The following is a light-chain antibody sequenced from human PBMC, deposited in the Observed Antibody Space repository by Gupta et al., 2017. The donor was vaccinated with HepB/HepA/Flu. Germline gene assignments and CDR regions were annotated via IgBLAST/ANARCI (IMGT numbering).Light chain of an antibody. CDR2: WAS. CDR1: QNSLSRSNNKNY. Sequence: DIVMNQSPHSLALSLGARATINCKSSQNSLSRSNNKNYLAWYQQKAGQPPKLLIYWASTRESGVPDRFSGSGSATDFTLTISSLQAEDVAIYYCQQDVSSPIIFGRGTKVDI. J-gene: IGKJ4*01. CDR3: QQDVSSPII. V-gene: IGKV4-1*01.